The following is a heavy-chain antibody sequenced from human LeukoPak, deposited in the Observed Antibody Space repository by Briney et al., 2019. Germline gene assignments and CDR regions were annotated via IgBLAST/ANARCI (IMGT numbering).Heavy chain of an antibody. CDR2: INHSGST. D-gene: IGHD3-22*01. J-gene: IGHJ4*02. Sequence: SETLSLTCTVSGGSISSSSYYWGWIRQPPGKGLEWIGEINHSGSTNYNPSLKSRVTISVDTSKNQFSLKLSSVTAADTAVYYCARDGPAITMIVFDYWGQGTLVSVSS. CDR1: GGSISSSSYY. CDR3: ARDGPAITMIVFDY. V-gene: IGHV4-39*07.